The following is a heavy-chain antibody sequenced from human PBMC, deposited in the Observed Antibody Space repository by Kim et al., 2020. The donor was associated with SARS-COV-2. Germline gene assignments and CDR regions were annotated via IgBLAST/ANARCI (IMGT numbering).Heavy chain of an antibody. CDR3: GKDPVSAAAGWFDP. J-gene: IGHJ5*02. V-gene: IGHV3-30*18. D-gene: IGHD6-13*01. CDR2: ISYDGSSK. CDR1: GFSISRYG. Sequence: GGSLRLSCEASGFSISRYGMHWVRQAPGKGLEWVAVISYDGSSKFYEDSVKGRFNISRDNSKNTVYLQMNSLRDQPTAVYYCGKDPVSAAAGWFDPWGQGTLVIVSS.